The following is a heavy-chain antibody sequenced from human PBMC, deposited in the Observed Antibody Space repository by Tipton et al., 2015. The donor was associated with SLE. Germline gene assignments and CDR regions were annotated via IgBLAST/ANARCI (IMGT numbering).Heavy chain of an antibody. J-gene: IGHJ3*02. Sequence: TLSLTCTVSGGSISSYYWSWIRQPAGKGLEWIGRIYTSGSTNYNPSLKSRVTMTRDTSTSTVYMELSSLRSEDTAVYYCARGESSGPKEIAFDIWGQGTMVTVSS. V-gene: IGHV4-4*07. CDR2: IYTSGST. CDR3: ARGESSGPKEIAFDI. CDR1: GGSISSYY. D-gene: IGHD3-22*01.